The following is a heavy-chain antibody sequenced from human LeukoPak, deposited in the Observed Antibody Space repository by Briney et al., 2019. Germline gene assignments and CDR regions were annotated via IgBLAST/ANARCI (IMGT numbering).Heavy chain of an antibody. CDR1: GGTFSSYA. CDR2: IIPILGIA. CDR3: ARSDLGLWSIFDY. V-gene: IGHV1-69*04. D-gene: IGHD5-18*01. J-gene: IGHJ4*02. Sequence: SVKVSSKASGGTFSSYAISWVRQAPGQGLEWMGRIIPILGIANYAQKFQGRVTITAGKSTSTAYMELSSLRSEDTAVYYCARSDLGLWSIFDYWGQGTLVTVSS.